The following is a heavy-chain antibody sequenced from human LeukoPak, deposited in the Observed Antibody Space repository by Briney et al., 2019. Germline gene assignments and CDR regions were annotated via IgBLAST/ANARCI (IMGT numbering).Heavy chain of an antibody. CDR2: ISRSSSSK. Sequence: GGSLRLSCAASGFTFSDYYMAWILQAPGKSLEWVSYISRSSSSKNYADSVRGRFFISRDNAKSSLYLQMNSQRAEDTAVYYCARVQSGYDHTPLDYWGQGTLVTVSS. CDR3: ARVQSGYDHTPLDY. J-gene: IGHJ4*02. D-gene: IGHD5-12*01. V-gene: IGHV3-11*01. CDR1: GFTFSDYY.